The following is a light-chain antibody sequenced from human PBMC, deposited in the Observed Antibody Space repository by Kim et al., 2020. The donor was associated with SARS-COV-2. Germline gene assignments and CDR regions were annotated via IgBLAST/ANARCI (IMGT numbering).Light chain of an antibody. J-gene: IGKJ4*01. CDR2: DAS. V-gene: IGKV3-11*01. CDR3: QQRSS. CDR1: QSVSSY. Sequence: EIVLTQSPATLSLSPGERATLSCRASQSVSSYLAWYQQKPGQAPRLLIYDASNRATGIPARFSGSRSGTDFTLTISSLEPEDFAVYYCQQRSSFGGGTKVDIK.